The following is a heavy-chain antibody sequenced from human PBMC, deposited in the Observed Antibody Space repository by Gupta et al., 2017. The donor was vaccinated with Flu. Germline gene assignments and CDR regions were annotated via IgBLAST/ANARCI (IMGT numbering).Heavy chain of an antibody. J-gene: IGHJ4*02. CDR1: GFTFDDYA. CDR3: AKDRGSGSYHRYYFDY. D-gene: IGHD1-26*01. CDR2: ISWNSGSI. Sequence: EVQLVESGGGLVQPGRSLRLSCSASGFTFDDYAMHWVRQAPGKGLEWVSGISWNSGSIGYADSVKGRFTISRDNAKNSLYLQMNSLRAEDTALYYCAKDRGSGSYHRYYFDYWGQGTLVTVSS. V-gene: IGHV3-9*01.